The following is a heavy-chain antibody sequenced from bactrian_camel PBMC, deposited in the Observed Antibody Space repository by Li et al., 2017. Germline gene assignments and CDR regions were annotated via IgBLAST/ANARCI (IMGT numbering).Heavy chain of an antibody. CDR1: GLTFGNYA. Sequence: VQLVESGGGLVQPGGSLRLSCTASGLTFGNYAMGWFRQAPGTEREGVAAIYLGGGGNVYYADSVKDRFTISQDNAKNTVYLQMNSLKPEDTAMYYCAAAGGSWSAPVNCWTTPYSRWGHGTQVTVS. D-gene: IGHD6*01. J-gene: IGHJ4*01. CDR2: IYLGGGGNV. CDR3: AAAGGSWSAPVNCWTTPYSR. V-gene: IGHV3S40*01.